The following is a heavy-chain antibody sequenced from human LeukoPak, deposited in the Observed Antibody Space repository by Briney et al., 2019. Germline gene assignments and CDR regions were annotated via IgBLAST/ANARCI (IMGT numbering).Heavy chain of an antibody. J-gene: IGHJ3*02. CDR1: GYTFTRYS. Sequence: GASVKVSCKASGYTFTRYSINWVRQAPGQGLEWMGGIIPIFGTANYAQRFQGRVTITTDESTSTAYMELSSLRSEDTAVYYCARYKIDIVVVPAADAFDIWGQGTMVTVSS. CDR3: ARYKIDIVVVPAADAFDI. V-gene: IGHV1-69*05. CDR2: IIPIFGTA. D-gene: IGHD2-2*01.